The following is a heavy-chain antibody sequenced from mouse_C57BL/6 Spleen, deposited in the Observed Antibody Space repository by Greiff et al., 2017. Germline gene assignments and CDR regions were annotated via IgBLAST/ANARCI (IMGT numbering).Heavy chain of an antibody. V-gene: IGHV1-22*01. CDR2: INPNNGGT. D-gene: IGHD2-4*01. Sequence: EVQLQESGPELVKPGASVKMSCKASGYTFTDYNMHWVKQSHGKSLEWIGYINPNNGGTSYNQKFKGKATLTVNKSSSTAYMELRSLTSEDSAVYYCARLYYDYWYVDVWGTGTTVTVSS. J-gene: IGHJ1*03. CDR1: GYTFTDYN. CDR3: ARLYYDYWYVDV.